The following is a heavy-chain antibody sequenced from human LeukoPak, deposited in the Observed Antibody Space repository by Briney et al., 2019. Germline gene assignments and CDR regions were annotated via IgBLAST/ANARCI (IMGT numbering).Heavy chain of an antibody. V-gene: IGHV4-31*03. Sequence: PSETLSLTCTVSGGSISSGGYYWSWLRQHPGKGLEWIGYIYYSGSTYYNPSLKSRVTISVDTSKNQFSLKLSSVTAADTAVYYCARVSGKVSDYWGQGTLVTVSS. CDR1: GGSISSGGYY. D-gene: IGHD1-14*01. J-gene: IGHJ4*02. CDR2: IYYSGST. CDR3: ARVSGKVSDY.